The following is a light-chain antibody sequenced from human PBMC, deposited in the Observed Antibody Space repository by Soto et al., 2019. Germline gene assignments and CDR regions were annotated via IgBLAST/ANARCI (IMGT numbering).Light chain of an antibody. Sequence: DIQLTQSPSSLSASVGARVTITCRASQGVSAYLLWYQQTQGRAPKPLIYSASNLDSGVPTRFSGSGAVTSLTLAISSLQPEDFATYYWQQCYRTPHTFGQATTLETK. CDR2: SAS. V-gene: IGKV1-39*01. CDR3: QQCYRTPHT. CDR1: QGVSAY. J-gene: IGKJ2*01.